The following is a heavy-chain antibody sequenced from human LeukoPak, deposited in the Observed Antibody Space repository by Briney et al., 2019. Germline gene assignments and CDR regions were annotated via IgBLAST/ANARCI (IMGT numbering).Heavy chain of an antibody. D-gene: IGHD6-19*01. V-gene: IGHV4-59*01. CDR3: ARATPGYSSGWGFDY. CDR1: GGSISSYY. J-gene: IGHJ4*02. CDR2: IYYSGST. Sequence: SETLSLTCTVSGGSISSYYWSWIRQPPGKGLEWIGYIYYSGSTNYNPSLKSRVTISVDTSKNQFSLKLNSVTAADTAVYYCARATPGYSSGWGFDYWGQGTLVTVSS.